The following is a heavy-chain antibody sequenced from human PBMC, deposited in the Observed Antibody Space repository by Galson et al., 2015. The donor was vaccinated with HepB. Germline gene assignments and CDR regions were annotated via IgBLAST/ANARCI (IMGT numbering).Heavy chain of an antibody. J-gene: IGHJ4*02. CDR1: GYSFTSYW. D-gene: IGHD1-26*01. CDR3: ARYTSLVGAINHFDY. Sequence: QSGAEVKKPGESLKISCKGSGYSFTSYWIGWVRQMPGKGLEWMGIVYPGDSDTRYNPSFQGQVTISADKSISTAYLQWSSLKASDTAMYYCARYTSLVGAINHFDYWGQGTLVTVSS. CDR2: VYPGDSDT. V-gene: IGHV5-51*03.